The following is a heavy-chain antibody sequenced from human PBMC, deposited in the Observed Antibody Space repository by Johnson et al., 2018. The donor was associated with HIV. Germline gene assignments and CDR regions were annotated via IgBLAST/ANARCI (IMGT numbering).Heavy chain of an antibody. V-gene: IGHV3-74*01. CDR2: ISNDGSST. Sequence: VQLVESGGGVVQPGRSLRLSCAASGFTFSSHWMHWVRQAPGKGLVWVSRISNDGSSTNYADSVKGRFTISRDNAENTLYLQLNSLRAEDTAVYYCAKEKLELRTGDAFDIWGQGTMVTVSA. D-gene: IGHD1-7*01. CDR3: AKEKLELRTGDAFDI. CDR1: GFTFSSHW. J-gene: IGHJ3*02.